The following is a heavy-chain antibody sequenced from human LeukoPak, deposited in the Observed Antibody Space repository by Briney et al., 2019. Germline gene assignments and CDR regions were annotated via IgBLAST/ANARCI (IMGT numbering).Heavy chain of an antibody. CDR3: AKDPLLRYFDWLLLFDY. V-gene: IGHV3-23*01. CDR1: GFTFSSYA. Sequence: GGSLRLSCAASGFTFSSYAMSWVRQAPGKGLEWVSAISGSGGSTYYADSVEGRFTISRDNSKNTLYLQMNSLRAEDTAVYYRAKDPLLRYFDWLLLFDYWGQGTLVTVSS. D-gene: IGHD3-9*01. J-gene: IGHJ4*02. CDR2: ISGSGGST.